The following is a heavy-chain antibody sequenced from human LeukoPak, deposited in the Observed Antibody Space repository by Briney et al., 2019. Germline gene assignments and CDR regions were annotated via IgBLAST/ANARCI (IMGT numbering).Heavy chain of an antibody. CDR3: AKEPFSLALDAFDI. CDR1: GFTFSSYA. Sequence: GGSLSLSCAASGFTFSSYAMSWVRQASVKRLEWVSAISGSGGSTYYADSVKRRFAISRDNSKNTLYLQMNSLRAEDTAVYYCAKEPFSLALDAFDIWGQGTMVPVSS. CDR2: ISGSGGST. V-gene: IGHV3-23*01. J-gene: IGHJ3*02.